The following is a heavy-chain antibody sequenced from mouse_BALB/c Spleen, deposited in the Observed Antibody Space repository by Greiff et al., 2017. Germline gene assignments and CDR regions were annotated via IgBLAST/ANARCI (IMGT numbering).Heavy chain of an antibody. D-gene: IGHD2-4*01. Sequence: QVTLKESGPGILQPSQTLSLTCSFSGFSLSTSGMGVSWIRQPSGKGLEWLAHIYWDDDKRYNPSLKSRLTISKDTSRNHVFLKITSVDTADTATYYCARRANYDYDWYFDVWGAGTTVTVSS. V-gene: IGHV8-12*01. J-gene: IGHJ1*01. CDR2: IYWDDDK. CDR1: GFSLSTSGMG. CDR3: ARRANYDYDWYFDV.